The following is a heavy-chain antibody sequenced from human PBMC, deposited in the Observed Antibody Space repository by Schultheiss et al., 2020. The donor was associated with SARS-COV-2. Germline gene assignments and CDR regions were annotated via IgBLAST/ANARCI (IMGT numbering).Heavy chain of an antibody. CDR1: GGSFSGYY. CDR2: IYTSGST. Sequence: SETLSLTCAVYGGSFSGYYWSWIRQPPGKGLEWIGRIYTSGSTNYNPSLKSRVTMSVDTSKNQFSLKLSSVTAADTAVYYCARERAAGTHYYMDVWGKGTTVTVSS. J-gene: IGHJ6*03. CDR3: ARERAAGTHYYMDV. D-gene: IGHD6-13*01. V-gene: IGHV4-59*10.